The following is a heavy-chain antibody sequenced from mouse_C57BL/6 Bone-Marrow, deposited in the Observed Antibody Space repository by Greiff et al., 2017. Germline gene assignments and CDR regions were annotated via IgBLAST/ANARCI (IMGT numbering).Heavy chain of an antibody. CDR1: GYTFTSYW. CDR2: INPSSGYT. J-gene: IGHJ2*01. Sequence: QVQLKQSGAELAKPGASVKLSCKASGYTFTSYWMHWVKQRPGQGLEWIGYINPSSGYTKYNQKFKDKATLTADKSSSTAYRQLSSLTYEDSAVYYCARLLLPTFPNYFDYWGQGTTLTGSS. CDR3: ARLLLPTFPNYFDY. V-gene: IGHV1-7*01. D-gene: IGHD1-1*01.